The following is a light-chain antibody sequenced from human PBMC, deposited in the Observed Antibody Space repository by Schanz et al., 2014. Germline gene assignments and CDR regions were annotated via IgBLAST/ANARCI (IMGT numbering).Light chain of an antibody. CDR1: SSDVGGYNY. CDR3: SSYAGSNKEV. CDR2: EVN. Sequence: QSALTQPPSASGSPGQSVTISCTGTSSDVGGYNYVSWYQQHPGKAPKLMIYEVNKRPSGVPDRFTGSKSGNTASLTVSGLQAEDEGDYYCSSYAGSNKEVFGGGTKVTVL. V-gene: IGLV2-8*01. J-gene: IGLJ3*02.